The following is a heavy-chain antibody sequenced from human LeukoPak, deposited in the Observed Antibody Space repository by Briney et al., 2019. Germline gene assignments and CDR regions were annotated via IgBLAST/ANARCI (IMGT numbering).Heavy chain of an antibody. J-gene: IGHJ4*02. CDR1: GYSISSGYY. D-gene: IGHD6-6*01. CDR3: ARLRYRSSPAGYFDY. Sequence: SETLSLTCTVSGYSISSGYYWGWIRQPPGKGLEWIGSIYHSGSTYYNPSLKSRVTISVDTSKNQFSLKLSSVTAADTAVYYCARLRYRSSPAGYFDYWGQGTLVTVSS. V-gene: IGHV4-38-2*02. CDR2: IYHSGST.